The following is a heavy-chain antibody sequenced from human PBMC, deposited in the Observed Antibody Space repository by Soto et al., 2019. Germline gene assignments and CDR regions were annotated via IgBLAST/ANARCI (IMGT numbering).Heavy chain of an antibody. V-gene: IGHV4-4*02. Sequence: QVQLQESGPGLVKPSGTLSLTCAVSGGSISSSNWWSWVRQPPGKGLEWIGEIYHSGSTNYNPSLKSXXTXSEXKSKNQFSLKLSSVTAADTAVYYCARVSSSWAFDYWGQGTLVTVSS. D-gene: IGHD6-13*01. J-gene: IGHJ4*02. CDR1: GGSISSSNW. CDR2: IYHSGST. CDR3: ARVSSSWAFDY.